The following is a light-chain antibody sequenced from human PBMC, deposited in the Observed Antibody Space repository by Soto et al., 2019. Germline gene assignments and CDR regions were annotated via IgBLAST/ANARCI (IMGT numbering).Light chain of an antibody. Sequence: IVLPPYPGTLSLTSGERAPLSCRASQSVGSNYLAWYQQRPGQPPNLLIFGASHRAPDIPDRFSGSGSGTDFTLTISRPEPEDFAVYYCQQSGYSPITFGQGARLEIK. J-gene: IGKJ5*01. V-gene: IGKV3-20*01. CDR3: QQSGYSPIT. CDR1: QSVGSNY. CDR2: GAS.